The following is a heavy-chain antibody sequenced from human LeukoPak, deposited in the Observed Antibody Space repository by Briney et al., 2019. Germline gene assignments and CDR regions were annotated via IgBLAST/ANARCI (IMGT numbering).Heavy chain of an antibody. Sequence: SETLSLTCAVYGGSFSGYYWSWIRQPPGKGLEWIGEINHSGSTNYNPSLKSRVTISVDTSKNQFSLKLSSVTAADTAVYYCARALTYYYDSSGYYHSAFDIWGQGTMVTVSS. V-gene: IGHV4-34*01. D-gene: IGHD3-22*01. CDR2: INHSGST. J-gene: IGHJ3*02. CDR3: ARALTYYYDSSGYYHSAFDI. CDR1: GGSFSGYY.